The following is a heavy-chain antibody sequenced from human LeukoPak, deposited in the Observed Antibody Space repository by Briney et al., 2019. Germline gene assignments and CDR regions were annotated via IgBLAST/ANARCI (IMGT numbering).Heavy chain of an antibody. V-gene: IGHV1-2*02. Sequence: ASVKVSCKASGYTFTSYYMHWVRQAPGQGPEWMGWINPNSGGTNYAQKFQGRVTMSRDTSISTAYMELAFLRSDDTAVYYCARELRRRWYFDLWGRGTLVTVSS. D-gene: IGHD3-10*01. CDR1: GYTFTSYY. J-gene: IGHJ2*01. CDR2: INPNSGGT. CDR3: ARELRRRWYFDL.